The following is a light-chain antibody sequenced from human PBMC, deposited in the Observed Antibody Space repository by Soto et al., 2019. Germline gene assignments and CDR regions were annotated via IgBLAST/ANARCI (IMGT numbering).Light chain of an antibody. CDR2: KAS. V-gene: IGKV1-5*03. CDR1: QNINSW. CDR3: QQYGSSGT. J-gene: IGKJ1*01. Sequence: EIQRTQSPSTLSASVGDRVTITCGASQNINSWLAWYQQKPGKAPKLLIYKASTLKSGVPSRFSDSGSGTDFTLPISRLPPEDFAVDDCQQYGSSGTFGQGTKVDIK.